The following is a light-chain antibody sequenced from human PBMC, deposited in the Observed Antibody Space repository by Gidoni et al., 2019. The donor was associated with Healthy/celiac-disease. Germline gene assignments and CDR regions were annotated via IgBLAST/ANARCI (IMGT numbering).Light chain of an antibody. CDR2: GNS. V-gene: IGLV1-40*01. Sequence: QSVLTQPPSVSGAPGQRVTISCTGSSSNTGAGYDVHWYQQLPGTAPNLLIYGNSNRPSGVPDRFSGSKSGTSASLAITGLQAEDEADYYCQSYDSSLSGFYVFGTGTKVTVL. CDR3: QSYDSSLSGFYV. CDR1: SSNTGAGYD. J-gene: IGLJ1*01.